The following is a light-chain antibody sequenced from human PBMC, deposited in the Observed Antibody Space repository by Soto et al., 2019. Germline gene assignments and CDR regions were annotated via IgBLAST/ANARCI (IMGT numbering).Light chain of an antibody. CDR1: QSISTW. J-gene: IGKJ2*03. CDR3: QQYNSYAFS. CDR2: KAS. V-gene: IGKV1-5*03. Sequence: DIQMTQSPSALSSSVGDRVNITCRASQSISTWLAWYQQKPGEAPKLLMYKASSLDSGVPSRFSGSGSGTEFTLTISGLQPEDFAPYYCQQYNSYAFSFCPGTKV.